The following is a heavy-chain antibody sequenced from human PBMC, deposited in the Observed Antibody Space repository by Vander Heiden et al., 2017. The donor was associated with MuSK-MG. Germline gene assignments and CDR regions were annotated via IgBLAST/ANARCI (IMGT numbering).Heavy chain of an antibody. CDR2: ISANNGNT. CDR1: GYTFTSYG. J-gene: IGHJ4*02. D-gene: IGHD3-16*01. Sequence: QVQVVQSGAEVKKPGASVRVSCKTSGYTFTSYGITWVRPAPGQGLEWLGWISANNGNTNHAQKVQGRVTMTTDTSTRTAYMELRSLRSDDTAVYYCARGADYSDYWGQGTLVTVSS. CDR3: ARGADYSDY. V-gene: IGHV1-18*01.